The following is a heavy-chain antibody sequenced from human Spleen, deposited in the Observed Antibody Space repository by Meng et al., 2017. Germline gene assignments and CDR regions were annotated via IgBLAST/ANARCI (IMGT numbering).Heavy chain of an antibody. D-gene: IGHD1-26*01. J-gene: IGHJ5*02. CDR2: IYSSGST. Sequence: SQTRSLTCAVSGGSMNTYYWSWIRKPAGKGLEWIGRIYSSGSTQYNPSLKSRVTMSVDTSKNQFSLKLNSVTAADTAVYYCARDEFSGSYYSPWGQGTLVTVSS. V-gene: IGHV4-4*07. CDR1: GGSMNTYY. CDR3: ARDEFSGSYYSP.